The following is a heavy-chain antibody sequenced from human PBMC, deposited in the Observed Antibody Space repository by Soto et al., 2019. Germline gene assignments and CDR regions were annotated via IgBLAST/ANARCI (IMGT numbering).Heavy chain of an antibody. Sequence: SETLSLTCTVSGGSISSGDYYWSWIRQPPGKGLEWIGYIYYSGSTYYNPSLKSRVTISVDTSKNQFSLKLSSVTAADTAVYYCAREPLGGSPQQYYGMDVWGQGTTVTVSS. V-gene: IGHV4-30-4*01. J-gene: IGHJ6*02. CDR1: GGSISSGDYY. D-gene: IGHD3-16*01. CDR2: IYYSGST. CDR3: AREPLGGSPQQYYGMDV.